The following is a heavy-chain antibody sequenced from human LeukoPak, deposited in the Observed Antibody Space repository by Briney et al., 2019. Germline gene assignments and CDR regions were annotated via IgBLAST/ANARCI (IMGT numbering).Heavy chain of an antibody. CDR3: AFPYYDSTLGYFQH. CDR2: ISSSGSTI. V-gene: IGHV3-11*04. Sequence: GGSLRLSCAASGFTFSDYYMSWIRQAPGKGLEWVSYISSSGSTIYYADSAKGRFTISRDNAKNSLYLQMNSLRAEDTAVYYCAFPYYDSTLGYFQHWGQGTLVTVSS. D-gene: IGHD3-22*01. J-gene: IGHJ1*01. CDR1: GFTFSDYY.